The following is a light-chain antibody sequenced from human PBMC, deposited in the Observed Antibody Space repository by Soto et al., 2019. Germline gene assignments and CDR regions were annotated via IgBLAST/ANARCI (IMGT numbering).Light chain of an antibody. CDR1: QTINNN. J-gene: IGKJ1*01. CDR2: GAS. CDR3: QQYNNWPQT. V-gene: IGKV3-15*01. Sequence: VMTQAPATLSVSPGERATLSCRASQTINNNVAWYQLKDGQVPRLVIYGASTRATDIPARFSGSGSGTEFTLTSSSLQSEDFAEYHCQQYNNWPQTFDQGTKVEIK.